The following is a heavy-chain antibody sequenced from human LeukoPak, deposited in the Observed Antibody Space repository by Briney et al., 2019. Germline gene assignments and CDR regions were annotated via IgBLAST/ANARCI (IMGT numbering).Heavy chain of an antibody. V-gene: IGHV3-21*01. Sequence: GGSLRLSCAASGFTFSSYSMNWVRQAPGKGLEWVSSISSSSSYIYYADSVKGRFTISRDNAKNSLYLQMNSLRAEDTAVYYCARDFAWYDSSAYFDYWGQGTLVTVSS. J-gene: IGHJ4*02. D-gene: IGHD3-22*01. CDR3: ARDFAWYDSSAYFDY. CDR2: ISSSSSYI. CDR1: GFTFSSYS.